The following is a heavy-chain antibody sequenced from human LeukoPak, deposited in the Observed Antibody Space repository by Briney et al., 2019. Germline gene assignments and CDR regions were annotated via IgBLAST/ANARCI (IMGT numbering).Heavy chain of an antibody. CDR1: GYTFTSYG. CDR3: AKGRSSSSFSFDI. J-gene: IGHJ3*02. Sequence: ASVKVSCKASGYTFTSYGISWVRQAPGQGLEWMGWINADNGNSKYSQEFQGRVTITRDTSANTAYMELNSLRSEDMAVYYCAKGRSSSSFSFDIWGQGTMVTVSS. V-gene: IGHV1-18*03. D-gene: IGHD6-6*01. CDR2: INADNGNS.